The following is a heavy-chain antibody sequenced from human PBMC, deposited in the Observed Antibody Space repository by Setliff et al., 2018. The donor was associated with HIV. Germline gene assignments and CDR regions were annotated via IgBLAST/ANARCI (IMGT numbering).Heavy chain of an antibody. V-gene: IGHV3-9*01. Sequence: GGSLRLSCAASGFTFDDYAMHWVRQGPGKGLEWVSGINWNSGTIEYADSVKGRFTISRDNARNSVSLQMKSLRSEDTALYYCARGARGGIDYWGLGTLVTVSS. J-gene: IGHJ4*02. CDR3: ARGARGGIDY. CDR1: GFTFDDYA. CDR2: INWNSGTI. D-gene: IGHD3-16*01.